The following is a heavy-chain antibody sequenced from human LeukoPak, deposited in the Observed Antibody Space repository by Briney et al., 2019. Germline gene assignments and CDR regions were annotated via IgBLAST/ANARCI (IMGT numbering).Heavy chain of an antibody. D-gene: IGHD6-6*01. Sequence: ASVKVSCKASGYTFTSYDINWVRQATGQGPEWMGWMNPNNNNVGYAQKFQGRVTMTRDTSISTAYMELGSLTSEDTAVYYCARGAFLPQYRRDFDPWGQGTLVTVSS. J-gene: IGHJ5*02. CDR3: ARGAFLPQYRRDFDP. CDR2: MNPNNNNV. V-gene: IGHV1-8*01. CDR1: GYTFTSYD.